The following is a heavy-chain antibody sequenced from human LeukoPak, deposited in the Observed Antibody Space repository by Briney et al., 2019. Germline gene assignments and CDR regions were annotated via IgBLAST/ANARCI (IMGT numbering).Heavy chain of an antibody. D-gene: IGHD3-16*01. J-gene: IGHJ4*02. V-gene: IGHV3-23*01. CDR3: ATSMGGGNIDY. Sequence: PGGSLRLSCAASGFTFSSYAMHWVRQAPGKGLEWVSGITATGSRTYYADSVKGRFTISRDSSKNTLYLQLNSLGVDDTAVYYCATSMGGGNIDYWGQGTLVTVSS. CDR2: ITATGSRT. CDR1: GFTFSSYA.